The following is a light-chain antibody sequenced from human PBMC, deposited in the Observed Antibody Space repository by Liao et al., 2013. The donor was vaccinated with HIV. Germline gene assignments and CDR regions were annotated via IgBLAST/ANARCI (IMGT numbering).Light chain of an antibody. CDR1: KLGNKY. J-gene: IGLJ1*01. CDR3: QVWDSPAEYV. V-gene: IGLV3-1*01. CDR2: QDS. Sequence: SYDLTQPPSVSVSPGQTASITCFGDKLGNKYASWYQQKPGQSPVLVIYQDSKRPSGIPERFSGSNSGNTATLTISGTQAVDEADYYCQVWDSPAEYVFGTGTKVTVL.